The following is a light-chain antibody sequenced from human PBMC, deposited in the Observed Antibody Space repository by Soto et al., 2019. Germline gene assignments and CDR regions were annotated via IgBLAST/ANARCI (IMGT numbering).Light chain of an antibody. CDR2: YAS. CDR1: QSVRNN. V-gene: IGKV3-15*01. J-gene: IGKJ5*01. CDR3: QQYNDWPPIT. Sequence: ELMMTQSPATLSVSPGESATLSCRASQSVRNNLAWYQHKPGQAPRLLIYYASTRATGIPARFSGSGSGTEFTLTISSLQSEDFALYYCQQYNDWPPITFGQGTRLEIK.